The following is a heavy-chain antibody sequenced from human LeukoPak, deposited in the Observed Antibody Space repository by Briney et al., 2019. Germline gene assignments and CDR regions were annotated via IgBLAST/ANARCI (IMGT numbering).Heavy chain of an antibody. CDR2: IYSGGST. CDR1: GFTVSSNY. V-gene: IGHV3-53*01. D-gene: IGHD3-10*01. CDR3: ARAMVRGVIHIRRGYYFDY. Sequence: GGSLRLSCAASGFTVSSNYMSWVRQAPGKGLEWVSVIYSGGSTYYADSVKGRFTISRDNSKNTLYLQMNSLRAEDTAVYYCARAMVRGVIHIRRGYYFDYWGQGTLVTVSS. J-gene: IGHJ4*02.